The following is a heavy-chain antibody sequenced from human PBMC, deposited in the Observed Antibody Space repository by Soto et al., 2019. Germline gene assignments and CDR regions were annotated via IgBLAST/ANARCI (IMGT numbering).Heavy chain of an antibody. CDR2: INPDATTI. J-gene: IGHJ4*02. CDR3: ATAESYRFDH. V-gene: IGHV3-74*01. CDR1: RFTFSNYW. D-gene: IGHD3-10*01. Sequence: PGGSLRLSCATSRFTFSNYWIHCVRHAPGERLVWVSRINPDATTINYADSVKGRFTVSRDNAKNTLYLQMNSLRAEDTAVYYCATAESYRFDHWGQGTLVTVSS.